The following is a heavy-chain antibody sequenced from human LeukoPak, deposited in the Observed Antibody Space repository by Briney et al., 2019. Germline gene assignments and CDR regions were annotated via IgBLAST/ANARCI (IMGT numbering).Heavy chain of an antibody. CDR1: GGSISGYH. CDR3: ARVPRSYYYYYYMDV. CDR2: IYYSGSS. Sequence: PSETLSLTCNVSGGSISGYHWSWTRQPPGMGLEWLGYIYYSGSSNYNPSLKSRVTISADTSKNQFSLKLSSVTAADTAVYYCARVPRSYYYYYYMDVWGKGTTVTVSS. V-gene: IGHV4-59*01. J-gene: IGHJ6*03.